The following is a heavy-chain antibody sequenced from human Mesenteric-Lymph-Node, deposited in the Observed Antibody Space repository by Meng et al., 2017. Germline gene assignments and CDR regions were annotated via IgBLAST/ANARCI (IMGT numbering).Heavy chain of an antibody. Sequence: ASVKVSCKASGYTFIDYYVHWVRQAPGQGLEWMGRINPSTGFTEYGQKFQGRVTVTRDTSITTAYVELSRLSSDDTAVYYCVRSFINGAHPRDYWGQGTLVTVSS. D-gene: IGHD1-20*01. CDR2: INPSTGFT. V-gene: IGHV1-2*06. J-gene: IGHJ4*02. CDR1: GYTFIDYY. CDR3: VRSFINGAHPRDY.